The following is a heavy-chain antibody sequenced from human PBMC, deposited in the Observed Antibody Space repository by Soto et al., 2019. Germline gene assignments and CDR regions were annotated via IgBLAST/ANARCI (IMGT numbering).Heavy chain of an antibody. CDR3: ARLQGYSYGYLPPDFDY. Sequence: PGESLKISCKASGYSFTTYWIVWVRQMPGKCLECMGIIYPGDADTRYCPSFQGQVTISADKSINTAYLQWSSLEASDTGMYYCARLQGYSYGYLPPDFDYWSQGTLVTVSS. CDR2: IYPGDADT. J-gene: IGHJ4*02. D-gene: IGHD5-12*01. V-gene: IGHV5-51*01. CDR1: GYSFTTYW.